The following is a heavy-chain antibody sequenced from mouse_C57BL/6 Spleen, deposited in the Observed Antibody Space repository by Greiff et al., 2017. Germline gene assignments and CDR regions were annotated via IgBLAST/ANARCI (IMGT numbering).Heavy chain of an antibody. J-gene: IGHJ3*01. D-gene: IGHD1-1*01. CDR1: GYTFTDYY. Sequence: VQLQQSGAELVRPGASVKLSCKASGYTFTDYYINWVKQRPGQGLEWIARIYPGSGNTYYNEKFKGKATLTAEKSSSTAYMQLSSLTSEDSAVYFCASSLFITTVVAPFAYWGQGTLVTVSA. CDR2: IYPGSGNT. CDR3: ASSLFITTVVAPFAY. V-gene: IGHV1-76*01.